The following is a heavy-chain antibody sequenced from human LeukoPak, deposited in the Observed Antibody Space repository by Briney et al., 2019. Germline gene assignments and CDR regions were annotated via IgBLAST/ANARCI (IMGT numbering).Heavy chain of an antibody. CDR2: ISHDGSAQ. CDR1: GFAFNSYA. Sequence: GRSLRLSCAVSGFAFNSYAMHWVRQAPGEGLEWEAFISHDGSAQSYADSVKGRFTISRDNSKNTLYLQMNSLRPEDTAVYYCVRDLSGTYIVDYWGQGTLVTVSS. V-gene: IGHV3-30-3*01. CDR3: VRDLSGTYIVDY. J-gene: IGHJ4*02. D-gene: IGHD1-26*01.